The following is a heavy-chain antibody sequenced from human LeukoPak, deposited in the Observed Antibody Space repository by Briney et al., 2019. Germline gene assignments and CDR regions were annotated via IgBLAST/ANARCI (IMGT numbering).Heavy chain of an antibody. CDR2: ISSNGGST. CDR1: GFTFSSYA. CDR3: ARVPDGEYYYDSNGPNDY. Sequence: GGSLRLSCAASGFTFSSYAMHWVRQAPGKGLEYVSAISSNGGSTYYASSVKGRFTISRDNSKNTLYLQMGSLRAEDMAVYYCARVPDGEYYYDSNGPNDYWGQGTLVTVSS. D-gene: IGHD3-22*01. V-gene: IGHV3-64*01. J-gene: IGHJ4*02.